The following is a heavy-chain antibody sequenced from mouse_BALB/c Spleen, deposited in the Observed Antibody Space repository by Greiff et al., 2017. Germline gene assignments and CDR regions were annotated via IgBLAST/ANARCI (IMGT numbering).Heavy chain of an antibody. J-gene: IGHJ4*01. CDR2: ISYSGST. D-gene: IGHD2-3*01. CDR1: GYSITSDYA. Sequence: ESGPGLVKPSQSLSLTCTVTGYSITSDYAWNWIRQFPGNKLEWMGYISYSGSTSYNPSLKSRISITRDTSKNQFFLQLNSVTTEDTATYYCARDGYYVGSAMDYWGQGTSVTVSS. CDR3: ARDGYYVGSAMDY. V-gene: IGHV3-2*02.